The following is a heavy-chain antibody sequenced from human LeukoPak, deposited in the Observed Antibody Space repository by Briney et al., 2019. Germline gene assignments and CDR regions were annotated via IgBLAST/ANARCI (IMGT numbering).Heavy chain of an antibody. V-gene: IGHV7-4-1*02. J-gene: IGHJ4*02. CDR1: GYTFTSYG. Sequence: ASVKVSCKASGYTFTSYGINWVRQAPGQGLEWMGWINTNTGNPTYAQGFTGRFVFSLDTSVSTTYLQISSLKAEDIAVYYCARDSFCTNGVCFHYWGQGTLVTVSS. CDR2: INTNTGNP. D-gene: IGHD2-8*01. CDR3: ARDSFCTNGVCFHY.